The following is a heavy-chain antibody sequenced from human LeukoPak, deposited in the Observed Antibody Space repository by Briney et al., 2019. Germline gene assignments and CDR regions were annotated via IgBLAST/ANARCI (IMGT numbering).Heavy chain of an antibody. V-gene: IGHV4-39*07. CDR1: GGSISSSSYY. Sequence: SETLSLTCTVSGGSISSSSYYWGWIRQPPGKGLEWIGEINHSGSTNYNPSLKSRVTISVDTSKNQFSLKLSSVTAADTAVYYCAKGRFLEWSLRARWFDPWGQGTLVTVSS. J-gene: IGHJ5*02. CDR3: AKGRFLEWSLRARWFDP. D-gene: IGHD3-3*01. CDR2: INHSGST.